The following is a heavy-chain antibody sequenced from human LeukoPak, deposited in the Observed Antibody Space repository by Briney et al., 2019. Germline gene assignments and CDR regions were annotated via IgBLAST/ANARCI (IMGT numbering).Heavy chain of an antibody. D-gene: IGHD3-16*02. CDR1: GYIFTSYW. CDR2: IYPGDSDT. Sequence: GASLKISCKGSGYIFTSYWIGWVRQLPGKGLEWMGIIYPGDSDTRYSPSFQGQVTISADKSISTASLQWSSLKASDTAMYYCARSEELSLYYFDYWGQGTLVTVSS. V-gene: IGHV5-51*01. CDR3: ARSEELSLYYFDY. J-gene: IGHJ4*02.